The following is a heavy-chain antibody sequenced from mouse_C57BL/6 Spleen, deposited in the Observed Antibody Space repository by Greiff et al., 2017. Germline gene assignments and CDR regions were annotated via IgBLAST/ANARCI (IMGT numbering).Heavy chain of an antibody. J-gene: IGHJ1*03. Sequence: VQLQQPGAELVKPGASVKMSCKASGYTFTSYWITWVKQRPGQGLEWIGDIYPGSGSTNYNEKFKSKATLTVDTSSSTAYMQLSSLTSEDSAVYYCARRAYYSNYEWYFDVWGTGTTVTVSS. D-gene: IGHD2-5*01. CDR2: IYPGSGST. V-gene: IGHV1-55*01. CDR3: ARRAYYSNYEWYFDV. CDR1: GYTFTSYW.